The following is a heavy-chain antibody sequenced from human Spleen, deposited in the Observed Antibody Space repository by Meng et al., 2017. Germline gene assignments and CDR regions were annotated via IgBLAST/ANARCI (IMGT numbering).Heavy chain of an antibody. CDR3: ARGLRYSNYGWFDP. J-gene: IGHJ5*02. D-gene: IGHD4-11*01. V-gene: IGHV4-34*01. CDR1: GGSFSGYY. Sequence: QVQLQQWGAGPMKPSGTLSLTCAVYGGSFSGYYWSWIRQPPGKGLEWIGEINHSGSTNYNPSLKSRVTISVDTSKNQLSLKLSSVTAADTAVYYCARGLRYSNYGWFDPWGQGTLVTVSS. CDR2: INHSGST.